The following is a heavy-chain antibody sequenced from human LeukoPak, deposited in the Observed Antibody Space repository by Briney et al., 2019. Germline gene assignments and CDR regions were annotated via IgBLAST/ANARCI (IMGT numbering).Heavy chain of an antibody. Sequence: GGPLRLSCAASGFTFSNYGMHWVRQAPGKGLEWVAFIRYDGSNKYHADSVKGRFTISRDNSKNTLYLQMNSLRAEDTAVYYCAKVFDGSGTYYAYSFDYWGQGTLVTVPS. D-gene: IGHD3-10*01. CDR3: AKVFDGSGTYYAYSFDY. J-gene: IGHJ4*02. CDR2: IRYDGSNK. V-gene: IGHV3-30*02. CDR1: GFTFSNYG.